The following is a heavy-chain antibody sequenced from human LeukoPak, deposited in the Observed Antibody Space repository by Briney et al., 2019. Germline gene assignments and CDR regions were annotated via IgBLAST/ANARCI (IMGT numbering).Heavy chain of an antibody. CDR3: ARAMREHWFDP. D-gene: IGHD1-26*01. CDR1: GGSISSGSYY. CDR2: IYTSGST. V-gene: IGHV4-61*02. Sequence: SETLSLTCTVSGGSISSGSYYWSWIRQPAGKGLEWIGRIYTSGSTNYNPSLKSRVTISVDTSKNQFSLKLSSVTAADTAVYYCARAMREHWFDPWGQGTLVTVSS. J-gene: IGHJ5*02.